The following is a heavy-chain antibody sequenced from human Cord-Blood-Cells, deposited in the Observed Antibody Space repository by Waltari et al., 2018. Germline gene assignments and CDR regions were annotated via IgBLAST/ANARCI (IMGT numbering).Heavy chain of an antibody. D-gene: IGHD6-19*01. CDR1: GGSFSGYY. CDR3: AMTSGWYFDY. V-gene: IGHV4-34*01. Sequence: QVQLQQWGAGLLKPSETLSLTCAVYGGSFSGYYWSWIRQPPGKGLEWIGEINHSGSTNYNPSLKSRVTISVDTSKNQFSLKLSSVTAADTAVYYCAMTSGWYFDYWGQGTLVTVSS. CDR2: INHSGST. J-gene: IGHJ4*02.